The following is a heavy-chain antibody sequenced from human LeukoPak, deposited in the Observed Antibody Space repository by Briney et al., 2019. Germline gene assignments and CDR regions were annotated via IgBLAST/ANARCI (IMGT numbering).Heavy chain of an antibody. CDR3: ARDPVYGGKGLGP. CDR2: IYYSGST. J-gene: IGHJ5*02. CDR1: GGSISSSYYY. D-gene: IGHD4-23*01. Sequence: SEALSLTCTVSGGSISSSYYYWGWIRQPPGKGREWIGSIYYSGSTYYNPSLKSRVTISVDTSKNQFSLKLRSVTAADTAVYYCARDPVYGGKGLGPWGQGTLVTVSS. V-gene: IGHV4-39*02.